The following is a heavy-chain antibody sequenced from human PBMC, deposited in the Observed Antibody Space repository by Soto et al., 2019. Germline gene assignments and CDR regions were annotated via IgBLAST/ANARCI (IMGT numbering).Heavy chain of an antibody. Sequence: PSETLSLTCAVYGGSFSGYYWSWIRQPPGKGLEWIGEINHSGSTNYNPSLKSRVTISVDTSKNQFSLKLSSVTAADTAVYYCARALEYSSSWFDYWGQGTTVTVSS. V-gene: IGHV4-34*01. D-gene: IGHD6-6*01. CDR1: GGSFSGYY. J-gene: IGHJ4*02. CDR3: ARALEYSSSWFDY. CDR2: INHSGST.